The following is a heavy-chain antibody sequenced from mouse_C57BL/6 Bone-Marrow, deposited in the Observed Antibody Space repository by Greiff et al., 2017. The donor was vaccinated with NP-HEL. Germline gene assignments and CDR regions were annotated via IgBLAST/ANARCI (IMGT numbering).Heavy chain of an antibody. CDR2: FHPYNDDT. V-gene: IGHV1-47*01. J-gene: IGHJ3*01. D-gene: IGHD2-4*01. Sequence: GQRKQAGAELVKPGASVKMSCKASGYTFTTYPIEWMKQNHGKSLEWIGNFHPYNDDTKYNEKFKGKATLTVEKSSSTVYLELSRLTSDDSAVYYCARRDYGAWFAYWGQGTLVTVSA. CDR1: GYTFTTYP. CDR3: ARRDYGAWFAY.